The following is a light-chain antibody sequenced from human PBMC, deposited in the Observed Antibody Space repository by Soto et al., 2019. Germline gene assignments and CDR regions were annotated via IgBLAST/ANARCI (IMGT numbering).Light chain of an antibody. Sequence: QSALTQPASVSGSPGQSITISCTGTSSDVGGYNYVSWYQQHPGKAPKLMIYEVRNRPSGISNRFSGSKSGYTASLTISGLQAEDEADYYCSSYTSAGTLVFGAGTKLTVL. V-gene: IGLV2-14*01. J-gene: IGLJ2*01. CDR1: SSDVGGYNY. CDR2: EVR. CDR3: SSYTSAGTLV.